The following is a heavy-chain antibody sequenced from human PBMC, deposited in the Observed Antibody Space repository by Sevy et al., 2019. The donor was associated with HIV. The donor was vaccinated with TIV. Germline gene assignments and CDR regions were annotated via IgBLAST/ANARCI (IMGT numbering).Heavy chain of an antibody. CDR2: ISFNGGNK. J-gene: IGHJ4*02. V-gene: IGHV3-30-3*01. Sequence: GGSLRLSCAASGFPFTTYAVHWVRQAPGKGLEWLAVISFNGGNKFDADSVRGRFTISRDNSENTMYLQMNSLRVEDTAMYYCARDVSGRERLGQVSAYFDYRGQGTLVTVSS. CDR1: GFPFTTYA. CDR3: ARDVSGRERLGQVSAYFDY. D-gene: IGHD3-16*02.